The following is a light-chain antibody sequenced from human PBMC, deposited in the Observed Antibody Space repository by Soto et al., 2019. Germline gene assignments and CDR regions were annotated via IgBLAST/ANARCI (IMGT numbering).Light chain of an antibody. CDR3: HQYDSWT. V-gene: IGKV1-39*01. CDR2: AAS. Sequence: DLQMTQSPSSLSASVRDRVTITCRASQSIGSNLNWYQQSPGKAPKLLVFAASSKPRGVPLRFDARGSGTDFTLTISRLEPEDFAVYYCHQYDSWTFGQGTKVDIK. J-gene: IGKJ1*01. CDR1: QSIGSN.